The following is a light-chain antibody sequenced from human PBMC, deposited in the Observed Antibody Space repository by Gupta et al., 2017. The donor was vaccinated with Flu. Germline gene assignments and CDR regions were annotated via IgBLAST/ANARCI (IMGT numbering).Light chain of an antibody. J-gene: IGKJ1*01. CDR3: QQDDYTPWT. V-gene: IGKV4-1*01. CDR2: WAS. Sequence: DIVMTQSPDPLAVSLGERATINCKSSQSVLYISNNKNYLAWYQQRPGQPPKLLIYWASTRESGVPDRFSGSGSGTDFTLTISSLQAEDVALYYCQQDDYTPWTFGQGTSVEIK. CDR1: QSVLYISNNKNY.